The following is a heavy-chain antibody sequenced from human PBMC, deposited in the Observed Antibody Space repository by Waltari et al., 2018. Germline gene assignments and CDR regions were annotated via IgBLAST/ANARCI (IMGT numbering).Heavy chain of an antibody. Sequence: QLQLQESSQGLLKPSGTQSLTCAVSGDSISVSYWWSWVRQSPEMGLEWIGQVHHSGKTHYNPSLQSRVTISVDKPKNQFSLNLNSVTAADTAVYYCAGDRAIGLFFDYWGRGTLVTVSS. CDR2: VHHSGKT. CDR1: GDSISVSYW. J-gene: IGHJ4*02. D-gene: IGHD2-2*01. CDR3: AGDRAIGLFFDY. V-gene: IGHV4-4*02.